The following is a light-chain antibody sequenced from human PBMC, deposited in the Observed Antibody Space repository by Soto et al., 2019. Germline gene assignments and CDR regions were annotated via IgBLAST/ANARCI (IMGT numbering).Light chain of an antibody. CDR1: QSISSTY. V-gene: IGKV3-20*01. CDR2: DAS. J-gene: IGKJ1*01. CDR3: QHYDSARWT. Sequence: EIVLTQSPAILSLSPGERATLSCRASQSISSTYLTWYHQRPGQAPRLLIYDASRRATGIPDRFSGSGSGTDFSLTISRLEPEDFAVYYCQHYDSARWTFGLGTKVDIK.